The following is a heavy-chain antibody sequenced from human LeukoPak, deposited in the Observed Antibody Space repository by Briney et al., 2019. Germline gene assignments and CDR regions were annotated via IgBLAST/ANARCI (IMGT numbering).Heavy chain of an antibody. CDR1: GGTFSSYA. CDR3: ARRLSDAFDI. CDR2: INPSGGST. J-gene: IGHJ3*02. D-gene: IGHD3-16*01. V-gene: IGHV1-46*01. Sequence: GASVKVSCKASGGTFSSYAISWVRQAPGQGLEWMGIINPSGGSTSYAQKFQGRITMTRDTSTSTVYMELSSLRSEDTAVYYCARRLSDAFDIWGQGTMVTVSS.